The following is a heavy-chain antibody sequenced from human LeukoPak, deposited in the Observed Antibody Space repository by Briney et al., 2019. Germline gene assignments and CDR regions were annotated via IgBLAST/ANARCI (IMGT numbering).Heavy chain of an antibody. CDR3: ARGRSYYYDSSGYSDY. V-gene: IGHV4-34*01. D-gene: IGHD3-22*01. Sequence: SETLSLTCAVYGGSFSGYYWSWIRQPPGKGLEWIGEINHSGSTNYNPSLKSRVTISVDTPKNQFSLKLSSVTAADTAVYYCARGRSYYYDSSGYSDYWGQGTLVTVSS. CDR1: GGSFSGYY. CDR2: INHSGST. J-gene: IGHJ4*02.